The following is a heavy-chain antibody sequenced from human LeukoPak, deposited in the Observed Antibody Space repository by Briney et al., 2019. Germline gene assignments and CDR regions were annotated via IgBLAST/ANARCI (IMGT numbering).Heavy chain of an antibody. Sequence: ASVKVSCKASGGTFSSYYMHWVRQAPGQGLEWMGIINPSGGSTSYAQKFQGRVTMTRDTSTSTVYMELSSLRSEDTAVYYCARDLISPREGGELIWDYWGQGTLVTVSS. D-gene: IGHD1-26*01. CDR3: ARDLISPREGGELIWDY. V-gene: IGHV1-46*01. CDR2: INPSGGST. J-gene: IGHJ4*02. CDR1: GGTFSSYY.